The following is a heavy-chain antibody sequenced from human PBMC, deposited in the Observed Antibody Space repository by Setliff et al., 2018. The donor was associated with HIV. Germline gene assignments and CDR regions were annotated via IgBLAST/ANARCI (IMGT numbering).Heavy chain of an antibody. J-gene: IGHJ4*02. CDR1: GYTFTNSF. V-gene: IGHV1-46*01. CDR3: AKDLFRTPTYDSSAYWSYFES. CDR2: INPGSGTT. Sequence: EASVKVSCKASGYTFTNSFLHWVRQAPGQGPEWMGMINPGSGTTTYAQNFQGRVTMTRDTSTSTVYLELRSPRSEDTAVYYCAKDLFRTPTYDSSAYWSYFESWGQGTLVTVSS. D-gene: IGHD3-22*01.